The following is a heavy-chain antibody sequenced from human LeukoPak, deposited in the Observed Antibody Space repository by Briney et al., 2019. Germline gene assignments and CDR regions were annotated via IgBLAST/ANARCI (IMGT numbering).Heavy chain of an antibody. CDR3: ARAGTYGVRAVISSDV. Sequence: PSETLSLTCTVSGGSISGYYWSWIRQPAGRGMEWIAHIDTSGSTNYNPSLKSRGTMSVDTSKNQLSLKLTSVTAADTAVYYCARAGTYGVRAVISSDVWGQGTTVTVSS. V-gene: IGHV4-4*07. CDR1: GGSISGYY. D-gene: IGHD3-10*01. J-gene: IGHJ6*02. CDR2: IDTSGST.